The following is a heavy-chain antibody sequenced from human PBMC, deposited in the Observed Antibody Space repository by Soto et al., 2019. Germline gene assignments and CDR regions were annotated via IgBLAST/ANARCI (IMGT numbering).Heavy chain of an antibody. Sequence: GGSLRLSCAASGFTFSSYEMNWVRQAPGKGLEWVSYISSSGSTIYYADSVKGRFTISRDNAKNSLYLQMNSLRAEDTAVYYCANVRYSHGYFDYWGQGTLVTVSS. CDR2: ISSSGSTI. CDR1: GFTFSSYE. J-gene: IGHJ4*02. V-gene: IGHV3-48*03. D-gene: IGHD5-18*01. CDR3: ANVRYSHGYFDY.